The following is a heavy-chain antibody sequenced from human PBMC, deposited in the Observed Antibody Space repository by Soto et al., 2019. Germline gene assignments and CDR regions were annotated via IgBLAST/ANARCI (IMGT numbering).Heavy chain of an antibody. Sequence: SETLSLTCAVSGGSISGSNWWSWVRQPPGKGLEWIGEIYHSGSTNYNPSLKSRVTISVDKSKNQFSLKLSSVTAADTAVYYCARLTELGYCSSTSCSNWFDPWGQGTLVTVSS. CDR3: ARLTELGYCSSTSCSNWFDP. V-gene: IGHV4-4*02. J-gene: IGHJ5*02. CDR2: IYHSGST. CDR1: GGSISGSNW. D-gene: IGHD2-2*01.